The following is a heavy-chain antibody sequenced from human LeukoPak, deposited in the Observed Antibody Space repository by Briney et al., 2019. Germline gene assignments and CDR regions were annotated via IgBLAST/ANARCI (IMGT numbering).Heavy chain of an antibody. D-gene: IGHD5-18*01. J-gene: IGHJ4*02. Sequence: GGSLRLSCAASGFTFNNYAMSWVRQAPGRGLEWVSTITDNGGSAFYADSVKGRFTISRDNSKNTPYLQMSSLRAEDTAVYYCASRLGYSFSVWGQGTLVTVSS. V-gene: IGHV3-23*01. CDR3: ASRLGYSFSV. CDR2: ITDNGGSA. CDR1: GFTFNNYA.